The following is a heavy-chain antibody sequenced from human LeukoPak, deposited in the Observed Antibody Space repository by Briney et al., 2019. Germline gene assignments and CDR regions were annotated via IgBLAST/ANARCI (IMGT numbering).Heavy chain of an antibody. J-gene: IGHJ6*03. CDR2: IYYSGST. CDR1: GGSISSSSYY. CDR3: ARLPGYSYGLYYYMDV. Sequence: PETLSPTCTVSGGSISSSSYYWGWIRQPPGKGLEWIGSIYYSGSTYYNPSLKSRVTISVDTSKNQFSLKLSSVTAADTAVYYCARLPGYSYGLYYYMDVWGKGTTVTVSS. V-gene: IGHV4-39*01. D-gene: IGHD5-18*01.